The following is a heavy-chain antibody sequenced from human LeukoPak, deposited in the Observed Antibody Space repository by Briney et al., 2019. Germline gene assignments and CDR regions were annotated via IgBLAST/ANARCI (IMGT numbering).Heavy chain of an antibody. D-gene: IGHD5-12*01. CDR3: ARAGYSGYDLFY. J-gene: IGHJ4*02. V-gene: IGHV3-64*01. CDR1: GFTFSSYA. CDR2: ISSNGGST. Sequence: HSGGSLRLSCAASGFTFSSYAMHWVRQAPGKGLEYVSAISSNGGSTYYANSVKGRFTISRDNAKNSLYLQMNSLRAEDTAVYYCARAGYSGYDLFYWGQGTLVTVSS.